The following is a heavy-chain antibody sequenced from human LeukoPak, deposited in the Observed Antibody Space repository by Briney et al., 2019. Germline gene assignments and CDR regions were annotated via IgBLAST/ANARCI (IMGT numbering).Heavy chain of an antibody. V-gene: IGHV4-34*01. CDR2: INHSGST. CDR1: GGSFSGYY. D-gene: IGHD6-13*01. J-gene: IGHJ4*02. Sequence: SETLSLTCAVHGGSFSGYYWSWISKPPGKGLEWIGEINHSGSTNYNPSLKSRVTISVVTSKNQFSLKLSSVTAADTAVYYCARSEQQLGNFDYWGQGTLVTVSS. CDR3: ARSEQQLGNFDY.